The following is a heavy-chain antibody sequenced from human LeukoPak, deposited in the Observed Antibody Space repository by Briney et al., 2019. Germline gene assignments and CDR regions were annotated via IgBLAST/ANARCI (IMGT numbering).Heavy chain of an antibody. J-gene: IGHJ4*02. V-gene: IGHV1-8*01. Sequence: ASVKVSCKASGYTFTSYDINWVRQASGQGLEWMGWMNPNSGNTGYAQKFQGRVTMTRDTSTSTAYMELSSLRSEDTAVYYCARDEPATRFDYWGQGTLVTVSS. CDR1: GYTFTSYD. D-gene: IGHD1-14*01. CDR3: ARDEPATRFDY. CDR2: MNPNSGNT.